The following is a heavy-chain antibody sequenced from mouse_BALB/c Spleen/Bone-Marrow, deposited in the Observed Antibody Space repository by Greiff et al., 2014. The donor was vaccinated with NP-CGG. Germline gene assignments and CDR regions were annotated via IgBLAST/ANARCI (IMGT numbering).Heavy chain of an antibody. D-gene: IGHD1-1*01. J-gene: IGHJ3*01. V-gene: IGHV14-3*02. CDR2: IDPANGNT. CDR3: ASYYYGRAWFAY. Sequence: EVKVVESGAELVKPGASVKLSCTASGFNIKDTYMHWVKQRPEQGLEWIGRIDPANGNTKYDPKFQGKATITADTSSNTAYLQLSSLTSEDTAVYYCASYYYGRAWFAYWGQGTLVTVSA. CDR1: GFNIKDTY.